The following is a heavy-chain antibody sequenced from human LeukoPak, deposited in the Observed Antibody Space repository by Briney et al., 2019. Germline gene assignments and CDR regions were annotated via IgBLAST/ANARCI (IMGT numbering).Heavy chain of an antibody. CDR2: IYYSGSI. CDR3: ARGVRYYGSGNFIMDV. D-gene: IGHD3-10*01. J-gene: IGHJ6*02. Sequence: PSETLSLTCTVSGGSISSSSYYWGWIRQPPGKGLEWIGSIYYSGSIYYNPSLKSRVTISVDTSKNQFSLKLSSVTAADTAVYYCARGVRYYGSGNFIMDVWGQGTTVTVSS. CDR1: GGSISSSSYY. V-gene: IGHV4-39*01.